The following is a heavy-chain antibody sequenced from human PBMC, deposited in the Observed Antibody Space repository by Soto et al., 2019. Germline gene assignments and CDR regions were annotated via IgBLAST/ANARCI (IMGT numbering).Heavy chain of an antibody. J-gene: IGHJ4*02. D-gene: IGHD6-19*01. CDR3: AKDIREYGSGWPYVDN. Sequence: EVQLVESGGGLVQPGRSLRLACAASGFTFDDYAMHWVRQGPGKGLEWVSGISWNSGRIDYADSVKGRFTISRDNAKKSVYLQMNRLRGEETALYYCAKDIREYGSGWPYVDNWGQGTVVTVSS. CDR2: ISWNSGRI. V-gene: IGHV3-9*01. CDR1: GFTFDDYA.